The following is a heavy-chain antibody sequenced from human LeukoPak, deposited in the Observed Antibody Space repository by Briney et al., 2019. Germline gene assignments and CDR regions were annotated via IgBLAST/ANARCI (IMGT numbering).Heavy chain of an antibody. CDR3: AKVALTGYSSGWLDY. CDR2: ISYDGSNK. Sequence: GRSLRLSCAASGFTFSSYGMHWVRQAPGKGLEWVAVISYDGSNKYYADSVKGRFTISRDNSKSTLYLQMNSLRAEDTAVYYCAKVALTGYSSGWLDYWGQGTLVTVSS. J-gene: IGHJ4*02. V-gene: IGHV3-30*18. CDR1: GFTFSSYG. D-gene: IGHD6-19*01.